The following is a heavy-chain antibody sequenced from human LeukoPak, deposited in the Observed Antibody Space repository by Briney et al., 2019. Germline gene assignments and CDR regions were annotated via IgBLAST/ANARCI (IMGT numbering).Heavy chain of an antibody. Sequence: PSETLSLTCTVSGGSISSSSYYWGWIRQPPGKGLEWIGSIYYTGSTYYNPSLKSRVTISEDTSKTQFSLKLSSVTAADTAVYYCARGWVPSLSYYYMDVWGKGTTVTVSS. V-gene: IGHV4-39*07. CDR2: IYYTGST. CDR1: GGSISSSSYY. CDR3: ARGWVPSLSYYYMDV. J-gene: IGHJ6*03. D-gene: IGHD2-2*01.